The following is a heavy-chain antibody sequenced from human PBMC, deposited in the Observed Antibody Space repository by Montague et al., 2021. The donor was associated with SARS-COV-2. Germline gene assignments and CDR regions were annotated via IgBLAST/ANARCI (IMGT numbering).Heavy chain of an antibody. Sequence: SETLSLTCTVSGGSISNYYWSWIRQSPGKGLEWIAYMYYSGSTDYNPSLKSRVTISVDTSKNQFSLTLSSMTAADTAVYYCARARGGTIFGVSGAYYGMDIWGQGTTVTVS. CDR3: ARARGGTIFGVSGAYYGMDI. J-gene: IGHJ6*02. CDR1: GGSISNYY. CDR2: MYYSGST. V-gene: IGHV4-59*01. D-gene: IGHD3-3*01.